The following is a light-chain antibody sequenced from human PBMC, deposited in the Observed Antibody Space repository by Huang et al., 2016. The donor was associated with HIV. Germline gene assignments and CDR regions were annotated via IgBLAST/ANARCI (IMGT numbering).Light chain of an antibody. CDR2: AAS. Sequence: EVGMTQSPATLSVSPGERATLACRASQSISSNLAWYQQKPGQAPRLLIYAASTRVTGVPARFSGSGSGTEFTLTISSLQSEDYAVYYCQQYNNRPPLTFGGGTKVDIK. CDR1: QSISSN. J-gene: IGKJ4*01. V-gene: IGKV3-15*01. CDR3: QQYNNRPPLT.